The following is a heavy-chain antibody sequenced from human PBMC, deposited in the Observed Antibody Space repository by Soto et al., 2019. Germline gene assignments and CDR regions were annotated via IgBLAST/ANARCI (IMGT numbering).Heavy chain of an antibody. J-gene: IGHJ3*02. CDR2: MNPNSGNT. D-gene: IGHD3-3*01. CDR1: GYTFTSYD. CDR3: ARGLRRTYYDFWSGYSPDAFDI. V-gene: IGHV1-8*01. Sequence: ASVKVSCKASGYTFTSYDNNWVRQATGQGLEWMGWMNPNSGNTGYAQKFQGRVTMTRNTSISTAYMELSSLRSEDTAVYYCARGLRRTYYDFWSGYSPDAFDIWGQGTMVTVSS.